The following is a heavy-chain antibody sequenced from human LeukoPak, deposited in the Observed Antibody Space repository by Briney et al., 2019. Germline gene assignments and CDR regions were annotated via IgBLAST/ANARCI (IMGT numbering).Heavy chain of an antibody. CDR1: GGSFSGYY. CDR3: ASIRAQGG. V-gene: IGHV4-34*01. D-gene: IGHD1-26*01. Sequence: PSETLSLTCAVYGGSFSGYYWSWIRQPPGKGLEWIGEINHSGSTNYNPSLKSRVTISVDTSKNQFSLKLSSVTAADTAVYYCASIRAQGGWGQGTLVTVSS. CDR2: INHSGST. J-gene: IGHJ4*02.